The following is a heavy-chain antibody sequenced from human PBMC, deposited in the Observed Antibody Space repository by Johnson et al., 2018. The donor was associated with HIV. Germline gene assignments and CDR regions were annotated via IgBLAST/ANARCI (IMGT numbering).Heavy chain of an antibody. J-gene: IGHJ3*02. Sequence: EQLVESGGGVVQPGGSLRLSCAASGFTFSNAWMSWVRQAPGKGLEWVGRIKSKTDGGTTDYAAPVKGRFTISRDDSKNTLYLQMNSLKTEDTAVYYCTPIETTLGYCSSGSCDDAFDIWCQGTMVTVSS. D-gene: IGHD2-15*01. CDR3: TPIETTLGYCSSGSCDDAFDI. V-gene: IGHV3-15*01. CDR2: IKSKTDGGTT. CDR1: GFTFSNAW.